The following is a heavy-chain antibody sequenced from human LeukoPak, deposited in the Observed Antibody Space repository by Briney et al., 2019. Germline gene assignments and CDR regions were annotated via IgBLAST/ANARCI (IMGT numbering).Heavy chain of an antibody. D-gene: IGHD3-22*01. J-gene: IGHJ4*02. CDR1: GFTFSSYI. Sequence: GGSLRLSCAASGFTFSSYIMNWVRQAPGKGLEWVAIIWYDGSNKYYADSVKGRFTISRDNSKNTLYLQMNSLRAEDTAVYYCATDLDYYDSSGYFDYWGQGILVTVSS. V-gene: IGHV3-33*08. CDR3: ATDLDYYDSSGYFDY. CDR2: IWYDGSNK.